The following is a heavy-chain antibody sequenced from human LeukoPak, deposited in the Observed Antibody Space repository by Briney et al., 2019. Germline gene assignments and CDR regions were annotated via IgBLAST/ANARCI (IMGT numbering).Heavy chain of an antibody. D-gene: IGHD4-23*01. Sequence: GGSLILSCAASGITVSGNYMAWVRQAPGKGLEWASVIYSGGNTYHADSVKGRFSISRDNSKNTVYLQMNGLRVEDTAVYYCARLVTGTTVINSGWFDPWGRGTLVTVSS. V-gene: IGHV3-66*04. CDR2: IYSGGNT. J-gene: IGHJ5*02. CDR1: GITVSGNY. CDR3: ARLVTGTTVINSGWFDP.